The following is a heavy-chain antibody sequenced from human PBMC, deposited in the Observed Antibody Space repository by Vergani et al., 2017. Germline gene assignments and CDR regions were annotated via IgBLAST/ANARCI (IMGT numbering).Heavy chain of an antibody. V-gene: IGHV4-38-2*01. D-gene: IGHD1-7*01. Sequence: QVQLQESGPGLVKPSETLSLTCAVSGYSISSGYYWGWIRQPPGKGLEWIGEINHSGSTNYNPSLKSRVTISVDTSKNQFSLKLSSVTAADTAVYYCARAGTTPTYAFDIWGQGTMVTVSS. CDR2: INHSGST. CDR3: ARAGTTPTYAFDI. J-gene: IGHJ3*02. CDR1: GYSISSGYY.